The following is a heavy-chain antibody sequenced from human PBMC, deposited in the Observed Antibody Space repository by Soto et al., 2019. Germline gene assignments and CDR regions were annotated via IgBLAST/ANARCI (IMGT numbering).Heavy chain of an antibody. CDR1: GFTFSDHY. CDR3: ARRAASGRHFDH. V-gene: IGHV3-11*01. Sequence: QVQLVESGGGLVMPGESLRLSCAASGFTFSDHYMSWIRQAPGKGLEWVSYISGSGNSMYYADSVKGRFTVSRDNAENSLYLQMNSLRAEDTAVYYCARRAASGRHFDHWGQGTLVSVSS. D-gene: IGHD6-13*01. CDR2: ISGSGNSM. J-gene: IGHJ4*02.